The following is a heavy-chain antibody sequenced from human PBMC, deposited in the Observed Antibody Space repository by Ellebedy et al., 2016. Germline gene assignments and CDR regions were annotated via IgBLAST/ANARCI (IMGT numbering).Heavy chain of an antibody. CDR2: LYSGGTI. CDR1: GFTVSGNY. J-gene: IGHJ4*02. V-gene: IGHV3-66*01. D-gene: IGHD6-19*01. Sequence: GGSLRLSCAASGFTVSGNYMSWVRQAPGKGLEWVSTLYSGGTIFYADSVKGRFTISRDNSKNTLYLQRNSLTVEDTAVYYCAKGNAVPGPEPLDFWGQGTLVTVSS. CDR3: AKGNAVPGPEPLDF.